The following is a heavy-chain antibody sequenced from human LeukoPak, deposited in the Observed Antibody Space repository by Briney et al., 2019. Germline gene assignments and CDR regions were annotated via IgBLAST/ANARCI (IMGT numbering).Heavy chain of an antibody. CDR2: IKQDGSEK. CDR3: ARIGLWAYGRFYFDF. V-gene: IGHV3-7*01. Sequence: GGSLRLSCAASGFTFSSSWMSWFRQAPGKGLEWVANIKQDGSEKYYVDSVKGRFTISRDNAKNSLYLQMSSLRAEDTAIYYCARIGLWAYGRFYFDFWGQGTLVTVSS. D-gene: IGHD4-17*01. CDR1: GFTFSSSW. J-gene: IGHJ4*02.